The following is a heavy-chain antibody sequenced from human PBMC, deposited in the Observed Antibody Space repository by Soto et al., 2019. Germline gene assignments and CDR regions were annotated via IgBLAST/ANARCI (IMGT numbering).Heavy chain of an antibody. Sequence: GGSLRLSCAASGFTFSSYAMSWVRQAPGKGLEWVSAISGSGGSTYYADSVKGRFTISRDNSKNTLYLQMNSLRAEDTAVYYCAKAMGTVGSGYDSLRRGVLGGIDYWGQGTLVTVSS. J-gene: IGHJ4*02. CDR3: AKAMGTVGSGYDSLRRGVLGGIDY. D-gene: IGHD5-12*01. CDR1: GFTFSSYA. V-gene: IGHV3-23*01. CDR2: ISGSGGST.